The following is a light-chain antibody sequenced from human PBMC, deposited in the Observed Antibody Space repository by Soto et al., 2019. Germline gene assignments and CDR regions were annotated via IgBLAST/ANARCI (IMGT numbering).Light chain of an antibody. Sequence: QSVLTQPPSASGTPGQRVTISCSGSSSNVGSNTVNWYQQLPGTAPQLLIYSDNQRPSGVPDRFSGSKSGTSASLAISGLQSEDEADYYCAAWDDSLNGVVFGAGTQLTVL. CDR2: SDN. CDR1: SSNVGSNT. CDR3: AAWDDSLNGVV. J-gene: IGLJ2*01. V-gene: IGLV1-44*01.